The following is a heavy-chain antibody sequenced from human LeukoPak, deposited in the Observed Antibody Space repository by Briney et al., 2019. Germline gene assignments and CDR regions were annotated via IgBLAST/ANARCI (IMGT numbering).Heavy chain of an antibody. CDR2: IIPIFGTA. CDR1: GGTFSSYA. CDR3: ARVRCSGGSCGTLERLWSVMDV. V-gene: IGHV1-69*13. J-gene: IGHJ6*02. Sequence: SVKVSCKASGGTFSSYAISWVRQAPGQGLEWMGGIIPIFGTANYAQKFQGRVTITADESTSTAYMELSSLRSEDTAVYYCARVRCSGGSCGTLERLWSVMDVWGQGTTVTVSS. D-gene: IGHD2-15*01.